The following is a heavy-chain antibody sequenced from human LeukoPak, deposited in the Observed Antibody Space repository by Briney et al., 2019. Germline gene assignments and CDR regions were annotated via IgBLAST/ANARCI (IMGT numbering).Heavy chain of an antibody. CDR2: ISGSGGSI. CDR1: GFTFSNYG. CDR3: ARAGYSSSWYSRYFDL. J-gene: IGHJ2*01. D-gene: IGHD6-13*01. Sequence: GGSLRLSCAASGFTFSNYGINWVRQAPGKGLEWVSAISGSGGSIYYADSVKGRFTISRDNSKNTLYLQMNSLRAGDTAVYYCARAGYSSSWYSRYFDLWGRGTLVTVSS. V-gene: IGHV3-23*01.